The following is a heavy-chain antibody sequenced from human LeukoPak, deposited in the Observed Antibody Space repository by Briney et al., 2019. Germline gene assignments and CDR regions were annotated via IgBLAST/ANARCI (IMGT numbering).Heavy chain of an antibody. CDR3: ARQGWWFDP. CDR1: GGPIRPYY. Sequence: SGTLSLTCTVSGGPIRPYYWSWIRQPPGRGLEWIGSLSYSGTTYYNPSLKSRVTISVDTSNNQFSLKLSSVTAADTAVYYCARQGWWFDPWGQGTLVTVSS. J-gene: IGHJ5*02. V-gene: IGHV4-59*05. CDR2: LSYSGTT. D-gene: IGHD2-15*01.